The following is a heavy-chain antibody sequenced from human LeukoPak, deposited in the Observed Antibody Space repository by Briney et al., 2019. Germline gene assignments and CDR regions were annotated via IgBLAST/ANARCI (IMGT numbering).Heavy chain of an antibody. J-gene: IGHJ5*02. CDR2: ISYDGSNK. D-gene: IGHD2-15*01. V-gene: IGHV3-30*18. CDR1: GFTFSSYG. CDR3: AKYWLIVVAANPNWFDP. Sequence: PGGSLRLSCAASGFTFSSYGMHWVRQAPGKGLEWVAVISYDGSNKYYADSVKGRFTISRDNSKNTLYLQMTNLRAEDTAVYYCAKYWLIVVAANPNWFDPWGQGTLVTVSS.